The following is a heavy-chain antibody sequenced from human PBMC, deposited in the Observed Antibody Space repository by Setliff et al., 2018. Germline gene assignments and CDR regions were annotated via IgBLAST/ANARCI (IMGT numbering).Heavy chain of an antibody. Sequence: PSETLSLTCTVPGDSISSISYYWGWIRQPPGKGLEWIGTLYDSGKTYYDPSLKSRVTISVDTSTKQFSLKLSSVTAADTAVYYCASCRYQVPYNYWGQGTLVTVSS. CDR2: LYDSGKT. V-gene: IGHV4-39*01. D-gene: IGHD2-2*01. CDR3: ASCRYQVPYNY. J-gene: IGHJ4*02. CDR1: GDSISSISYY.